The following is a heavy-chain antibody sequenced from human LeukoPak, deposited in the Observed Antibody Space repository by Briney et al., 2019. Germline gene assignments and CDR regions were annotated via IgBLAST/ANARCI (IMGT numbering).Heavy chain of an antibody. CDR3: ARGLYDSSGYPEVWFDP. D-gene: IGHD3-22*01. J-gene: IGHJ5*02. V-gene: IGHV1-18*01. CDR2: ISAYNGNT. Sequence: GASVKVSCKASGYTFTSYGISWVRQAPGQGLEWMGWISAYNGNTNYAQKPQGRVTMTTDTSTSTAYMELRSLRSDDTAVYYCARGLYDSSGYPEVWFDPWGQGTLVTVSS. CDR1: GYTFTSYG.